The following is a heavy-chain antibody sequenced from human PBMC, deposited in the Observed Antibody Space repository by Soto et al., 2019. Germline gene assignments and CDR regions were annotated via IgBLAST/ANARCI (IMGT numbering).Heavy chain of an antibody. D-gene: IGHD2-2*01. CDR3: ARGGYCSSTSCYSYYYYGMDV. V-gene: IGHV4-30-2*01. CDR2: IYHSGST. CDR1: GCSISSGGYS. Sequence: PXETLYLTCAVSGCSISSGGYSWSWIRQPPGKGLEWIGYIYHSGSTYYNPSLKSRVTISVDRSKNQFSLKLSSVTAADTAVYYCARGGYCSSTSCYSYYYYGMDVWGQGTTVTVSS. J-gene: IGHJ6*02.